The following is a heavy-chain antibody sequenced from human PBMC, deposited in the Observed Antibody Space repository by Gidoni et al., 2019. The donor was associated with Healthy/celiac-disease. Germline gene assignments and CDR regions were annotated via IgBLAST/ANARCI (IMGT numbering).Heavy chain of an antibody. CDR3: ARHGLGGGYYYYYYYGMDV. CDR1: GGSISSSSYY. D-gene: IGHD3-22*01. J-gene: IGHJ6*02. V-gene: IGHV4-39*01. Sequence: QLQLQESCPGLVKPSETLSLTCTVSGGSISSSSYYWGWIRQPPGKGLEWIGSIYYSGSTYYNPSLKSRVTISVDTSKNQFSLKLSSVTAADTAVYYCARHGLGGGYYYYYYYGMDVWGQGTTVTVSS. CDR2: IYYSGST.